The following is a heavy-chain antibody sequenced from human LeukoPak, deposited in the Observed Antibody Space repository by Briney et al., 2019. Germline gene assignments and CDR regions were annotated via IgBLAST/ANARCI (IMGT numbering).Heavy chain of an antibody. J-gene: IGHJ4*02. V-gene: IGHV4-31*03. CDR2: IYYSGST. D-gene: IGHD5-18*01. Sequence: SQTLSLTCTVSGGSISSGGYYWSCIRQHPGKGLEWIGYIYYSGSTYYNPSLKSRVTISVDMSKNQFSLKLSSVTAADTAVYYCARFTVDTAMLYYFDYWGQGTLVTVSS. CDR1: GGSISSGGYY. CDR3: ARFTVDTAMLYYFDY.